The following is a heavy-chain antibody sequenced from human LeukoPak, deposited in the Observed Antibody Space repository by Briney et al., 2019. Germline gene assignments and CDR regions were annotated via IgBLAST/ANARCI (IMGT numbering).Heavy chain of an antibody. CDR1: GGAFSSYA. Sequence: SVKVSCKASGGAFSSYAISWVRQAPGQGLEWMGRIIPIFGIANYAQKFQGRVTITADKSTSTAYMELSSLRSEDTAVYYCARSWRRRYSLNLPPPRYYYYGMDVWGQGTTVTVSS. D-gene: IGHD5-18*01. CDR2: IIPIFGIA. CDR3: ARSWRRRYSLNLPPPRYYYYGMDV. J-gene: IGHJ6*02. V-gene: IGHV1-69*04.